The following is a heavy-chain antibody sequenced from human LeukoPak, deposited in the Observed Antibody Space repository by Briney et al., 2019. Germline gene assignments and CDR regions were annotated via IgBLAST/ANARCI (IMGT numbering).Heavy chain of an antibody. D-gene: IGHD2-8*01. V-gene: IGHV3-74*01. J-gene: IGHJ4*02. CDR1: GFTFSSYW. CDR3: ARGRGNGLGDY. Sequence: GRSLRLSCAASGFTFSSYWMHWVRQAPGKGLVWVSRINSDGSSTTHADSVKGRFTISRDNTKNTLYLQMNSLRAEDTAVYYCARGRGNGLGDYWGQGTLVTVSS. CDR2: INSDGSST.